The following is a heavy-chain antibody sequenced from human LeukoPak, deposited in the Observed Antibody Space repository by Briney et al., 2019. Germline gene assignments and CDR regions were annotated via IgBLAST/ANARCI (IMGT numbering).Heavy chain of an antibody. CDR3: ARDAQWLVPEGYYYYMDV. CDR2: ISSRSSYI. Sequence: GGSLRLSCAGSGFTFSRYNMNWFRQAPGKGLERASSISSRSSYIFYADSVKGRFTISRDNAKNLLYLQMNSLGAEDTAVYYCARDAQWLVPEGYYYYMDVWGKGTTVTVSS. CDR1: GFTFSRYN. D-gene: IGHD6-19*01. J-gene: IGHJ6*03. V-gene: IGHV3-21*01.